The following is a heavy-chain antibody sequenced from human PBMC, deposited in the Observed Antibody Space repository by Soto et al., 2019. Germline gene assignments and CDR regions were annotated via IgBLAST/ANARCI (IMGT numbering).Heavy chain of an antibody. J-gene: IGHJ4*02. CDR3: ATVYVELVNY. CDR1: GFTFSSYS. Sequence: EVQLVESGGGLVQPGGSLRLSCAASGFTFSSYSMNWVRQAPGKGLEWVSYISSSSSTIYYADSVKGRFTISRDNAKNSLYLQMNSLRAEDTAVYYCATVYVELVNYWGQGTLVTVSS. D-gene: IGHD6-13*01. CDR2: ISSSSSTI. V-gene: IGHV3-48*01.